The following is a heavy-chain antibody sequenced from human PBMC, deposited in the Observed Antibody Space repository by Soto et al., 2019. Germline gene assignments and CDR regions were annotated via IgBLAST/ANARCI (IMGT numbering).Heavy chain of an antibody. CDR1: GFTFSTYV. Sequence: GGSLRLSCSASGFTFSTYVMHWVRQAPGKGLEYVSTINNNGGSTYYADSVKGRFTISRDNSKNTLYLQMSSLRAEDTAVYYCVNSYSGSFSRYFDYRGQGTLVTVSS. J-gene: IGHJ4*02. CDR2: INNNGGST. CDR3: VNSYSGSFSRYFDY. V-gene: IGHV3-64D*08. D-gene: IGHD1-26*01.